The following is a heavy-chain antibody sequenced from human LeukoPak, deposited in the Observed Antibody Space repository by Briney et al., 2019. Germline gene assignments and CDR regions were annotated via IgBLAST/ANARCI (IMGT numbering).Heavy chain of an antibody. Sequence: TGGSLRLSCAASGFTFSSYAMSWVRQAPGKGLEWVSAISGSGGSTNYADSVKGRFTISRDNSKNTLYLQMNSLRAEDTAVYYCAKSHSSSGWYSYFDYWGQGTLVTVSS. CDR2: ISGSGGST. J-gene: IGHJ4*02. CDR3: AKSHSSSGWYSYFDY. V-gene: IGHV3-23*01. D-gene: IGHD6-19*01. CDR1: GFTFSSYA.